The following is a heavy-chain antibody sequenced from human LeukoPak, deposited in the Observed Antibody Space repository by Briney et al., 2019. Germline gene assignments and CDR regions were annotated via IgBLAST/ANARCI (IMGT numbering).Heavy chain of an antibody. V-gene: IGHV4-59*11. CDR1: GGSISSHY. CDR2: IYYSGST. CDR3: ARGGRIAALNWFDP. J-gene: IGHJ5*02. D-gene: IGHD6-6*01. Sequence: SETLSLTCTVSGGSISSHYWSWIRQPPGKGLEWIGYIYYSGSTNYNPSLKSRVTISVGTSKNQFSLKLSSVTAADTAVYYCARGGRIAALNWFDPWGQGTLVTVSS.